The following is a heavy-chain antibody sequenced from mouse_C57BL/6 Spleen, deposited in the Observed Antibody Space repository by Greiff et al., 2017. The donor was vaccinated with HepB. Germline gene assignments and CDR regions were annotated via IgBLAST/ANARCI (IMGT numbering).Heavy chain of an antibody. Sequence: EVQLVESGGGLVKPGGSLKLSCAASGFTFSSYAMSWVRQTPEKRLEWVATISDGGSYTYYPDNVKGRFTISRDNAKNNLYLQMSHLKSEDTAMYYCARVYSHFDYWGQGTTLTVSS. CDR1: GFTFSSYA. CDR3: ARVYSHFDY. J-gene: IGHJ2*01. D-gene: IGHD2-12*01. CDR2: ISDGGSYT. V-gene: IGHV5-4*01.